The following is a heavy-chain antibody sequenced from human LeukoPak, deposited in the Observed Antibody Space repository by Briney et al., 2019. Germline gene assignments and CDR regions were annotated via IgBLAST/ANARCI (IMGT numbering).Heavy chain of an antibody. D-gene: IGHD3-22*01. Sequence: GGSLRLSYAASGFTFSSYGLHWVRQAPGKGLEWVAFIRYDGSNKYYADSVKGRFTISRDNSKNTLYLQMNSLRAEDTAVYYCARDYDSSGYYYAGIDYWGQGTLVTVSS. CDR1: GFTFSSYG. CDR3: ARDYDSSGYYYAGIDY. CDR2: IRYDGSNK. V-gene: IGHV3-30*02. J-gene: IGHJ4*02.